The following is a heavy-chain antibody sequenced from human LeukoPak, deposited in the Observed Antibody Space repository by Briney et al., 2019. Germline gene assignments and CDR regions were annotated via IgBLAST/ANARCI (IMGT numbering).Heavy chain of an antibody. CDR1: GGSVSSYY. D-gene: IGHD3-3*01. CDR2: IYYSGST. V-gene: IGHV4-59*02. CDR3: ARGRIGAIFGVDETPAYFDY. J-gene: IGHJ4*02. Sequence: SETLSLTCTVSGGSVSSYYWSWIRQPPGKGLEWIGSIYYSGSTNYNPSLKSRVTISVDTSKNQFSLKLSSVTAADTAVYYCARGRIGAIFGVDETPAYFDYWGQGTLVTVSS.